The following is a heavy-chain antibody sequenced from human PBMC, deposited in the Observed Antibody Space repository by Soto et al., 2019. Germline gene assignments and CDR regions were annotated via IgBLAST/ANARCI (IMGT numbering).Heavy chain of an antibody. CDR3: ARSSTVDTTAGGTHFDY. CDR1: GYTFTGYY. V-gene: IGHV1-2*04. CDR2: INPNSGGT. D-gene: IGHD1-1*01. J-gene: IGHJ4*02. Sequence: ASVKVSCKASGYTFTGYYMHWVRQAPGQGLEWMGWINPNSGGTNYAQKFQGWVTITRDTSMSSVYMELSSLTSEDTAVYYCARSSTVDTTAGGTHFDYSGQGTLVTVSS.